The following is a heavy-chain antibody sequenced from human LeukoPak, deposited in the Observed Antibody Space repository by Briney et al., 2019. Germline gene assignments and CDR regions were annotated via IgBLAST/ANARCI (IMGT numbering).Heavy chain of an antibody. J-gene: IGHJ4*02. V-gene: IGHV6-1*01. D-gene: IGHD3/OR15-3a*01. CDR3: ARMDFFDY. CDR1: GDSVSSTSAT. CDR2: TYYRSKWNN. Sequence: SQTLSLTCAISGDSVSSTSATWNWTRQSPSRGLEWLGRTYYRSKWNNDYAVSVKSRITINPDTSRNQFSLQLNSVTPEDTAVYYCARMDFFDYWDQGTLVTVSS.